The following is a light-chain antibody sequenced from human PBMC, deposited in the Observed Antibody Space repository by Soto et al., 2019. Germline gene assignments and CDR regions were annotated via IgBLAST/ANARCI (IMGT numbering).Light chain of an antibody. V-gene: IGLV2-14*01. Sequence: QSALTQPASVSGSPGQSITISCTGTSDDIGANNYVSWYQHHPGKAPKILIYEASNRPSGVSHRFSGYKSGNTASLTISGLHAEGEADYLCTSYASTSTLVFGGGTKVTVL. J-gene: IGLJ2*01. CDR3: TSYASTSTLV. CDR1: SDDIGANNY. CDR2: EAS.